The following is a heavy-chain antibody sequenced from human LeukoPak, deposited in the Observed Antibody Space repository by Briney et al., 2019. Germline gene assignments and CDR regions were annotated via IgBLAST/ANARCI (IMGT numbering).Heavy chain of an antibody. J-gene: IGHJ4*02. CDR2: IRYDGSNK. CDR3: AKDLSVVAAAVDY. CDR1: GFTFSSYG. Sequence: PGGSLRLSCAASGFTFSSYGMHWVRQAPGKGLEWVAFIRYDGSNKYYADSVKGRFTISRDNSKNTLYLQMNSLRAEDTAVYYCAKDLSVVAAAVDYWGQGTLVTVSS. V-gene: IGHV3-30*02. D-gene: IGHD2-15*01.